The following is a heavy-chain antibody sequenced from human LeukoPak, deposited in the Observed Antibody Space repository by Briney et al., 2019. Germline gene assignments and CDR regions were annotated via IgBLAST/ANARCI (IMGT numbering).Heavy chain of an antibody. CDR1: GFTFSSYA. D-gene: IGHD3-9*01. V-gene: IGHV3-23*01. J-gene: IGHJ4*02. Sequence: PGGSLRLSCAASGFTFSSYAMSWVRQAPGRGLEWVSAISGSGGSTYYADSVKGRFTISRDNSKNTLYLQRNSLRAGDTAVYYCAKLICDILTGHTGIDYWGQGTLVTVSS. CDR3: AKLICDILTGHTGIDY. CDR2: ISGSGGST.